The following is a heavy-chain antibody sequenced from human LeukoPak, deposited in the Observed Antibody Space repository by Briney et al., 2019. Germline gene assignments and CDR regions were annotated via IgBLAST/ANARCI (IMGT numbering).Heavy chain of an antibody. J-gene: IGHJ4*02. V-gene: IGHV4-59*01. Sequence: SETLSLTCTVSGGSISSYYWSWIRQPPGEGLEWIGYIYYSGSTNYNLSLKSRLTFSVDTSKKQFSLKLSSVTAADTAVYYCARGVWGTYSLMGLDYWGQGTLVTVSS. CDR1: GGSISSYY. D-gene: IGHD1-26*01. CDR2: IYYSGST. CDR3: ARGVWGTYSLMGLDY.